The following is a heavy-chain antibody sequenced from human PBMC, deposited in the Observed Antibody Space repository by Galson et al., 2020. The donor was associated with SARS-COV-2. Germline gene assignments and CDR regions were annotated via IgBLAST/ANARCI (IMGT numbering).Heavy chain of an antibody. V-gene: IGHV4-34*01. CDR3: ARGREQDTLYYYYYMDV. J-gene: IGHJ6*03. D-gene: IGHD1-26*01. CDR2: INRLGST. Sequence: SETLSLTCAVYGGSFSSYYWTWIRQPPGKGLEWIGEINRLGSTNYNPSPKSRVTISVDTSKNQFSLMLSSVTAADTAVYYCARGREQDTLYYYYYMDVWGKGTTVTVSS. CDR1: GGSFSSYY.